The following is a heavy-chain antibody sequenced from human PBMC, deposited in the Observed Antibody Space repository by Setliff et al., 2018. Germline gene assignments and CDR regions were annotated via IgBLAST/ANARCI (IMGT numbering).Heavy chain of an antibody. CDR1: GDSISSYF. D-gene: IGHD3-22*01. CDR2: FYISGTT. J-gene: IGHJ4*02. Sequence: LSLTCSVSGDSISSYFWTWIRQPAGKGLEWIGRFYISGTTTYNPSLKSRVTMSADTSKNQFSLKLSSVTAADTAVYYCARGSFPYDNSGFGYWGQGTLVTVSS. V-gene: IGHV4-4*07. CDR3: ARGSFPYDNSGFGY.